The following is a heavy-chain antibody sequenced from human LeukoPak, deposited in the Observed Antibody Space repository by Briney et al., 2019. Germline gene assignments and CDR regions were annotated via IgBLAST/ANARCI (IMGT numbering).Heavy chain of an antibody. V-gene: IGHV4-4*02. CDR2: RYHSGGT. Sequence: PSETLSLTCAVSGGSINSPKSWSWVRQPPGKELEWIGDRYHSGGTNYNPSLKSRVTISVDTSKNQFSLELNSVTAADTAVYYCGAYRTLDDAFDIWGQGTLVTVSS. J-gene: IGHJ3*02. CDR1: GGSINSPKS. D-gene: IGHD3-16*01. CDR3: GAYRTLDDAFDI.